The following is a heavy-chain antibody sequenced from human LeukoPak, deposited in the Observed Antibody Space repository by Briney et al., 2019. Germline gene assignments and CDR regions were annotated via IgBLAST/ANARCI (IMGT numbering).Heavy chain of an antibody. CDR2: ITSGTTYI. D-gene: IGHD3-22*01. J-gene: IGHJ4*02. CDR3: AAPKYYYDSSGYYYPLDY. Sequence: PGGSLRLSCAASGFTFSDYNMNWVRQSPEKGLEWVSSITSGTTYIYYADSVKGRFTISRDNAKNSLYLQMNSLRAEDTAVYYCAAPKYYYDSSGYYYPLDYWGQGTLVTVSS. CDR1: GFTFSDYN. V-gene: IGHV3-21*04.